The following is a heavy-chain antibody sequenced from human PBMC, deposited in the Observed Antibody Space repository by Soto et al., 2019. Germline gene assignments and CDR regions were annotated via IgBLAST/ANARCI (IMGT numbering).Heavy chain of an antibody. J-gene: IGHJ4*02. CDR3: ARHRRTTVAKFYFDN. V-gene: IGHV4-59*08. CDR2: IFDSGNA. CDR1: GGSINSYC. D-gene: IGHD4-4*01. Sequence: SETLSLTCTVSGGSINSYCWSWIRQPPGKGLEWIAYIFDSGNANYNPSLKSRVTISVDTSKNQFSLKLTPVTAADTAVYYCARHRRTTVAKFYFDNWGQGALVTVSS.